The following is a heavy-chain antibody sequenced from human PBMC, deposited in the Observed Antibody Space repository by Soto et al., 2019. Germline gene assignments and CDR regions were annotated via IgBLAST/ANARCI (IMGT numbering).Heavy chain of an antibody. Sequence: ASLKVSCKASGGTFSSYAISWVRQAPGQGLEWMGRIIPILGIANYAQKFQGRVTITADKSTSTAYMELSSLRSEDTAVYYCARAGYYDSSAHPGYFQHWGQGTLVTVSS. D-gene: IGHD3-22*01. CDR1: GGTFSSYA. V-gene: IGHV1-69*04. CDR3: ARAGYYDSSAHPGYFQH. J-gene: IGHJ1*01. CDR2: IIPILGIA.